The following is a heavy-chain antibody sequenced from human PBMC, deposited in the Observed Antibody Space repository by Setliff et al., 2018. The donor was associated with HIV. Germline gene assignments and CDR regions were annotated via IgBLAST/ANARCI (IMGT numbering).Heavy chain of an antibody. V-gene: IGHV3-7*01. CDR1: GFTFSIYW. CDR2: IKHDGSET. CDR3: ARDSNYYDSSGYAYYYYYMDV. J-gene: IGHJ6*03. D-gene: IGHD3-22*01. Sequence: GGSLRLSCEASGFTFSIYWMSWVRQAPGKGLEWVADIKHDGSETYYVDSVKGRFTLSRDNAKNSLYLQMNSLRAEDTAVYYCARDSNYYDSSGYAYYYYYMDVWGKGTTVTVSS.